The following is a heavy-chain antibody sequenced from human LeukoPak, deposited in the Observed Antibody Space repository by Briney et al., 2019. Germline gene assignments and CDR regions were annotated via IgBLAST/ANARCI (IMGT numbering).Heavy chain of an antibody. D-gene: IGHD3-10*01. CDR2: ISSSGSTI. J-gene: IGHJ6*03. CDR1: GFTFSDYY. CDR3: ARAPGSYYGSGSYFPMGYYYYYMDA. V-gene: IGHV3-11*04. Sequence: GGSLRLSCAASGFTFSDYYMSWIRQAPGKGLEWVSYISSSGSTIYYADSVKGRFTISRDNAKNSLYLQMNSLRAEDTAVYYCARAPGSYYGSGSYFPMGYYYYYMDAWGKGTTVTVSS.